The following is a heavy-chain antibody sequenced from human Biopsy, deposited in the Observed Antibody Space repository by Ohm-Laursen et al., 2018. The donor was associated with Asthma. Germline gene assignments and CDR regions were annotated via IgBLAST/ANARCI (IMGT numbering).Heavy chain of an antibody. CDR2: IMTVVGTT. CDR1: GGTFSNFA. Sequence: PSVKASCQAPGGTFSNFAISWVRQAPGQGLEWLGGIMTVVGTTNYAQKFQGRVTITADESTSTAYMEVTSLRYEDTAIYYRARCQVGYSSGWSLLLKKIYYSGMDVWGQGTAVTVSS. J-gene: IGHJ6*02. CDR3: ARCQVGYSSGWSLLLKKIYYSGMDV. D-gene: IGHD6-19*01. V-gene: IGHV1-69*13.